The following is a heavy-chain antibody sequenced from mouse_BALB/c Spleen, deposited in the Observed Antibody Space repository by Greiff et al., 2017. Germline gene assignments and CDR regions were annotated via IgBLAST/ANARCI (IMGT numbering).Heavy chain of an antibody. CDR3: ASNYYGRKSSFAY. V-gene: IGHV5-4*02. CDR2: ISDGGSYT. CDR1: GFTFSDYY. J-gene: IGHJ3*01. D-gene: IGHD1-1*01. Sequence: DVQLVESGGGLVKPGGSLKLSCAASGFTFSDYYMYWVRQTPEKRLEWVATISDGGSYTYYPDSVKGRFTISRDNAKNNLYLQMSSLKSEDTAMYYCASNYYGRKSSFAYWGQGTLVTVSA.